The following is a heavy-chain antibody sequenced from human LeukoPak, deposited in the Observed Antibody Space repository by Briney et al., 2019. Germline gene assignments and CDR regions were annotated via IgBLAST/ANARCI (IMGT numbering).Heavy chain of an antibody. CDR2: ISSSGSTI. CDR3: ARDPFYYYGSGLLYFDY. CDR1: GFTFSSYE. J-gene: IGHJ4*02. V-gene: IGHV3-48*03. Sequence: GGSLRPSCAASGFTFSSYEMNWVRQAPGKGLEWVSYISSSGSTIYYADSVKGRFTISRDNAKNSLYLQMNSLRAEDTAVYYCARDPFYYYGSGLLYFDYWGQGTLVTVSS. D-gene: IGHD3-10*01.